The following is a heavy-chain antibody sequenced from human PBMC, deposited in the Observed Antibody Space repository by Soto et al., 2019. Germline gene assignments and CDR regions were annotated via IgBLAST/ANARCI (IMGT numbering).Heavy chain of an antibody. CDR2: IYPGDSDS. D-gene: IGHD1-20*01. CDR3: ARPQGKYKSHGPYDY. CDR1: GYTFTHYW. Sequence: PGESLKISCQASGYTFTHYWIGWVRQMPGKGLEWMGIIYPGDSDSRYSPSFQGQVTFSADKSISTAYLQWNSLKPSDTAIYYFARPQGKYKSHGPYDYWGQGALVNVSS. J-gene: IGHJ4*02. V-gene: IGHV5-51*01.